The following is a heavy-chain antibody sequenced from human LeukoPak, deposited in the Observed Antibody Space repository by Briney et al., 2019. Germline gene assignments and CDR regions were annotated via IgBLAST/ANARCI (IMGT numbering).Heavy chain of an antibody. J-gene: IGHJ3*02. CDR1: GYTFTSYG. CDR2: ISAYNGNT. CDR3: ARVTDYTMGGTAFDI. V-gene: IGHV1-18*01. D-gene: IGHD4-11*01. Sequence: ASVKVSCKASGYTFTSYGIGWVRQAPGQGLEWMGWISAYNGNTNYAQKLQGRVTMTTDTSTSTAYMELRSLRSEDTAVYYCARVTDYTMGGTAFDIWGQGTMVTVSS.